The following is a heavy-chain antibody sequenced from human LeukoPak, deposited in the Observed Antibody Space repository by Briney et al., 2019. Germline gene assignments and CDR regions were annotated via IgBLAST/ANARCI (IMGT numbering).Heavy chain of an antibody. Sequence: ASVKVSCKTSGYIFTGYYMHWVRQAPGQGLEWMGWINPDSGDTNFAQRFQGRVTMTRDTSINTAYMELSWLRSDDTAVYYCARRQSNYYDSSGYYPYYFDYWGQGTLVTVSS. CDR1: GYIFTGYY. D-gene: IGHD3-22*01. CDR2: INPDSGDT. J-gene: IGHJ4*02. CDR3: ARRQSNYYDSSGYYPYYFDY. V-gene: IGHV1-2*02.